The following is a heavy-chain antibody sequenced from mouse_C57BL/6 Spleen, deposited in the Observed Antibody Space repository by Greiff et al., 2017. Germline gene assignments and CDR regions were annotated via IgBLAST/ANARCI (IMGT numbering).Heavy chain of an antibody. Sequence: QVQLQQPGAELVRPGSSVKLSCKASGYTFTSYWMHWVKQRPIQGLEWIGNIDPSDSETHYNQKFKDKATLTVDKSSSTAYMQLSSLTSEDSAVYYCARSGALAWFAYWGQGTLVTVSA. V-gene: IGHV1-52*01. CDR2: IDPSDSET. CDR3: ARSGALAWFAY. J-gene: IGHJ3*01. D-gene: IGHD3-1*01. CDR1: GYTFTSYW.